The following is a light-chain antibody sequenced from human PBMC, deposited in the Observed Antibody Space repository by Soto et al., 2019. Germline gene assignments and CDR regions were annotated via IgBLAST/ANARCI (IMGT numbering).Light chain of an antibody. V-gene: IGKV1-12*01. Sequence: KLVSPSRSSVSSFVVVTIAITRRTSQDIGGRLAWFQQKPGKAPQHLIQAASILQSGVPSRFSGSGSGTEFILSINNLQPEDFASYLCLQVYSFPRTFGLGTKVDIK. J-gene: IGKJ1*01. CDR2: AAS. CDR3: LQVYSFPRT. CDR1: QDIGGR.